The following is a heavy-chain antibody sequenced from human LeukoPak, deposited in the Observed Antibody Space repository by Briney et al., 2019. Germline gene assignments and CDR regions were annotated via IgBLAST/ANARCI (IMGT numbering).Heavy chain of an antibody. D-gene: IGHD2-15*01. J-gene: IGHJ4*02. CDR2: IQNSGTT. CDR3: ARHGGAYSFDF. CDR1: GGSISSYF. V-gene: IGHV4-59*08. Sequence: SETLSLTCSVSGGSISSYFWSWIRQPPGKGLEWIAYIQNSGTTYYNPSLESRVTISVDTSKNQFSLKVNSMTAADTAVYYCARHGGAYSFDFWGQGALVTVSS.